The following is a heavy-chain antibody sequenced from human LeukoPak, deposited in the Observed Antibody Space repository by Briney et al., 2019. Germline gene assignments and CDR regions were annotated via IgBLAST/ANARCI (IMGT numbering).Heavy chain of an antibody. J-gene: IGHJ3*02. D-gene: IGHD3-22*01. Sequence: PSETLSLTCTVSGGSISSYYWSWIRQPPGKGLEWIGYIYYSGSINYNPSLKSRVTISVDTSKNQFSLKLSSVTAADTAVYYCARDFAGYYYDSSGYYGDAFDIWGQGTMVTVSS. CDR3: ARDFAGYYYDSSGYYGDAFDI. CDR2: IYYSGSI. CDR1: GGSISSYY. V-gene: IGHV4-59*01.